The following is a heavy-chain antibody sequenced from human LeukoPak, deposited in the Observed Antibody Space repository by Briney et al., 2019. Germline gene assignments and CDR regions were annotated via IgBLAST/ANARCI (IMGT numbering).Heavy chain of an antibody. CDR1: GYTFNSYG. D-gene: IGHD3-10*02. V-gene: IGHV1-18*01. J-gene: IGHJ4*02. CDR3: ARELTELLVLFGAGRPGAYLDY. CDR2: ISPYNGNT. Sequence: ASVKVSCKASGYTFNSYGISWVRQAPGQGLEWMGWISPYNGNTDYAHELQGRLTMTTDTSTSTVYMELRSLRSDDTAVYYCARELTELLVLFGAGRPGAYLDYWGQGTLVTVSS.